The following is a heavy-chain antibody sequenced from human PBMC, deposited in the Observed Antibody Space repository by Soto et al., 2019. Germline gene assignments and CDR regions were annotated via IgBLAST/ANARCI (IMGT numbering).Heavy chain of an antibody. CDR2: IIPILGIA. D-gene: IGHD6-13*01. CDR3: ARVSMAAAGPYYYYGMDV. V-gene: IGHV1-69*02. Sequence: QVQLVQSGAEVKKPGSSVKVSCKASGGTFSSYTISWVRQAPGQGLEWMGRIIPILGIANYAQKFQGRVTITADKSTSKAYMELSSLRSEDTAVYYCARVSMAAAGPYYYYGMDVWGQGTTVTVSS. J-gene: IGHJ6*02. CDR1: GGTFSSYT.